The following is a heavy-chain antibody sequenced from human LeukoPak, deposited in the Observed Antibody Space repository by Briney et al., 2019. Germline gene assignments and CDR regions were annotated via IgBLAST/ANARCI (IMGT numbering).Heavy chain of an antibody. V-gene: IGHV3-30*02. D-gene: IGHD7-27*01. CDR3: VQDRDWGFGY. J-gene: IGHJ4*02. CDR1: GFTFRSYG. CDR2: IRNDGSDK. Sequence: GGSLRLSCAVSGFTFRSYGMHWVRRAPGKGREWVTFIRNDGSDKYYAESVKGRFTISRDDSKNALYLQMNSLKPEDTAVYHCVQDRDWGFGYWGRGTLVIVSS.